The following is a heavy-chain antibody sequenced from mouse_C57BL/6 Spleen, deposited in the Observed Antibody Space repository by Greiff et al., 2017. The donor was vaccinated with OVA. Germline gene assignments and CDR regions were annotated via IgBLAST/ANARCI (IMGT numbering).Heavy chain of an antibody. CDR3: ARCPLIYYYGSSYDYYAMDY. Sequence: VQLQQSGAELMKPGASVKLSCKATGYTFTGYWIEWVKQRPGHGLEWIGEILPGSGSTNYNEKFKGKATFTADTSSNTAYMQLSSLTTEDSAIYYCARCPLIYYYGSSYDYYAMDYWGQGTSVTVSS. V-gene: IGHV1-9*01. J-gene: IGHJ4*01. D-gene: IGHD1-1*01. CDR1: GYTFTGYW. CDR2: ILPGSGST.